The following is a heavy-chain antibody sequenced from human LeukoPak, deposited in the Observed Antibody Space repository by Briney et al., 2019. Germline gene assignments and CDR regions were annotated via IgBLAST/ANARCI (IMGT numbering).Heavy chain of an antibody. D-gene: IGHD6-13*01. CDR3: ARAGIAAAGTLDY. CDR1: GGTFSSYA. J-gene: IGHJ4*02. CDR2: IIPIFGTA. V-gene: IGHV1-69*01. Sequence: SGKVSCKASGGTFSSYAISWVRQAPGQGLEWMGGIIPIFGTANYAQKFQGRVTITADESTSTAYMELSSLRSEDTAVYYCARAGIAAAGTLDYWGQGALVTVSS.